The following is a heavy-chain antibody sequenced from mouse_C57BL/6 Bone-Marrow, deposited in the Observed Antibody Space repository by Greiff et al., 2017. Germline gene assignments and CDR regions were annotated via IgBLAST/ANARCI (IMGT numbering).Heavy chain of an antibody. CDR3: ARNYYRKRYYAMDY. D-gene: IGHD2-14*01. Sequence: EVQLQESGGGLVQPGGSLKLSCAASGFTFSDYGMAWVRQAPRKGPEWVAFISNLAYSIYYADTVTGRFTISRENAKNTLYLEMSSLRSEDTAMYYCARNYYRKRYYAMDYWGQGTSVTVSS. CDR1: GFTFSDYG. J-gene: IGHJ4*01. CDR2: ISNLAYSI. V-gene: IGHV5-15*01.